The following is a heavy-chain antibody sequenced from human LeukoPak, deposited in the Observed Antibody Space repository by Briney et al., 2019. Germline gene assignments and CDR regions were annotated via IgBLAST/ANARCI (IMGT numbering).Heavy chain of an antibody. CDR3: ARATMVRGVKGYYFDY. V-gene: IGHV5-51*01. D-gene: IGHD3-10*01. J-gene: IGHJ4*02. CDR1: GYSFTSYW. Sequence: GESLKISCKGSGYSFTSYWIGWVRQMPGKGLEWMGIIYPGDSDTRYSPSFQGQVTISADKSISTAYLQWSSLKASDTAMYYCARATMVRGVKGYYFDYWGQGTLVTVSP. CDR2: IYPGDSDT.